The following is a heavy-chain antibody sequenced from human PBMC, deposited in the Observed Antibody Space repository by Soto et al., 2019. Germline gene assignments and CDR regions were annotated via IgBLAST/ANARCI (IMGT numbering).Heavy chain of an antibody. CDR2: INPDGNVG. V-gene: IGHV3-7*03. CDR3: AGWGGHDYNY. D-gene: IGHD4-4*01. CDR1: GFTFSTYW. J-gene: IGHJ4*02. Sequence: EVQLLGSGGGLVQPGGSLRLSCVGSGFTFSTYWMNWVRQAPGKGLEWVANINPDGNVGTYVDSVRGRFTTSGDNAKNSLYLQMNSLRADDTAVYFCAGWGGHDYNYWGQGIMVTVSS.